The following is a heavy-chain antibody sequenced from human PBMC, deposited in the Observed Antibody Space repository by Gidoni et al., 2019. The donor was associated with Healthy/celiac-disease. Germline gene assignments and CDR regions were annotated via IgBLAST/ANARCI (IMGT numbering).Heavy chain of an antibody. J-gene: IGHJ4*02. V-gene: IGHV3-33*01. CDR2: IWYDGSNK. Sequence: QVKLVESEGGVVKPGRSLSLSCAQSGFTFSSYGMHWVSQAPGKGLEWLSVIWYDGSNKYYADSVTGRVTISRDNSKNTLYLQMNNLRAEDSAVYYCARGSIAAAGHRADYWGQGTLVTVSS. CDR1: GFTFSSYG. CDR3: ARGSIAAAGHRADY. D-gene: IGHD6-13*01.